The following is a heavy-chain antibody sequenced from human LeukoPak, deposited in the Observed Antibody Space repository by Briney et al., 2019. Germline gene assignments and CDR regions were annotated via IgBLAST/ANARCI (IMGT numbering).Heavy chain of an antibody. CDR2: IDESGST. CDR3: ATRDLTVDY. J-gene: IGHJ4*02. Sequence: SETLSLTCTVSGGSISSSSYYSGWIRQPPGKGLGWIGSIDESGSTYYNPSLKSRVTISVDTSRNQCSLKLRSVTAAETAVYYCATRDLTVDYWGQGTLVTVSS. V-gene: IGHV4-39*01. D-gene: IGHD7-27*01. CDR1: GGSISSSSYY.